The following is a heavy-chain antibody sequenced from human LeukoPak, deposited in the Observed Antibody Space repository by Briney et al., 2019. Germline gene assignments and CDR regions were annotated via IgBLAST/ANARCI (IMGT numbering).Heavy chain of an antibody. V-gene: IGHV4-30-4*01. J-gene: IGHJ2*01. CDR1: GGSISSGDYY. Sequence: SETLSLTCTVSGGSISSGDYYWSWIRQPPRKGLEWIGYIYYSGSTYYNPSLKSRVTISVDTSKNQFSLKLSSVTAADTAVYYCARDLLSYWYFDLWGRGTLVTVSS. CDR2: IYYSGST. CDR3: ARDLLSYWYFDL.